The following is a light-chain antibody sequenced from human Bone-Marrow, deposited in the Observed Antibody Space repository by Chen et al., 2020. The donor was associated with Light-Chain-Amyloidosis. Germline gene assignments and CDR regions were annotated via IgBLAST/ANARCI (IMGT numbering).Light chain of an antibody. CDR3: QQYNDWPLT. Sequence: EIVMTQSPATLSLSPGERATLSCGASQGLNNKLTWYQQKPGQAPRLLIYDASTRATDIPSRFRGSGSGTEFTLTITSLTSEDFELYYCQQYNDWPLTFGGGTKVE. CDR1: QGLNNK. J-gene: IGKJ4*01. V-gene: IGKV3-15*01. CDR2: DAS.